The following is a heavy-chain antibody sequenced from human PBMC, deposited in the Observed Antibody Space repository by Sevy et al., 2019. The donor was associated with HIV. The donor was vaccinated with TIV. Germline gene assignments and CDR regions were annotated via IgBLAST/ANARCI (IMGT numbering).Heavy chain of an antibody. J-gene: IGHJ4*02. CDR2: ISYDGSNK. V-gene: IGHV3-30*04. Sequence: GGSLRLSCAASGFTFSSYAVHWVRQAPGKGLEWVAVISYDGSNKYYADSVKGRFTISRDNSKNTLYLQMNSLRAEDTAVYYCARDPVITMIVVAISYFDYWGQGTLVTVSS. CDR1: GFTFSSYA. D-gene: IGHD3-22*01. CDR3: ARDPVITMIVVAISYFDY.